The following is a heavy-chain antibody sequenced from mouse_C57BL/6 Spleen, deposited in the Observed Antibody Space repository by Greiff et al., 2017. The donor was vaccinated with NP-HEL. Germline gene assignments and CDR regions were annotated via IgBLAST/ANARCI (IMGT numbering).Heavy chain of an antibody. D-gene: IGHD1-1*01. Sequence: VHVKQSGAELVKPGASVKLSCTASGFNIKDYYMHWVKQRTEQGLEWIGRIDPEDGETKYAPKFQGKATITADTSSNTAYLQLSSLTSEDTAVYYCARAVFYYYGSSPTGYFDVWGTGTTVTVSS. CDR1: GFNIKDYY. J-gene: IGHJ1*03. CDR3: ARAVFYYYGSSPTGYFDV. V-gene: IGHV14-2*01. CDR2: IDPEDGET.